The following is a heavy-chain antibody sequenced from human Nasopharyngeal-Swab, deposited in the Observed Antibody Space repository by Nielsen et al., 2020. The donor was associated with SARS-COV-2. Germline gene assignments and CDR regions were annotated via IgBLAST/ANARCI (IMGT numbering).Heavy chain of an antibody. Sequence: WVRQAPGQGLEWMGLINPSGGGTSYAQKFQGRVTMTRDTSTSTVYMELSSLTSEDTALYYCARDLKVAAGSQFDYWGQGTLVTVSS. J-gene: IGHJ4*02. V-gene: IGHV1-46*01. D-gene: IGHD6-13*01. CDR2: INPSGGGT. CDR3: ARDLKVAAGSQFDY.